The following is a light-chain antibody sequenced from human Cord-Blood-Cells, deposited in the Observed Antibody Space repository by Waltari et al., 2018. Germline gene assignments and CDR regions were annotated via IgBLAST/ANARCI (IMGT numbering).Light chain of an antibody. Sequence: YVSWYQQHPGKAPKRMSYDVSNRPSGCSNRFSVSKSGTPASLTISWLQAEDEADYYCSSYTSSSTWLFGGGTKLTVL. V-gene: IGLV2-14*04. CDR3: SSYTSSSTWL. CDR2: DVS. J-gene: IGLJ3*02. CDR1: Y.